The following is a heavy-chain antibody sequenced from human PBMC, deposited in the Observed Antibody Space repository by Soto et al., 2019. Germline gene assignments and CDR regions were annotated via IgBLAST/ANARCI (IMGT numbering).Heavy chain of an antibody. D-gene: IGHD2-15*01. CDR3: ARLVFHCLRGSCADYSFYCLDV. J-gene: IGHJ6*02. CDR2: IYFAGST. CDR1: GGSISSTDHY. Sequence: KTSETLSLTCTVSGGSISSTDHYWGWVRQPPGKGLEWLGSIYFAGSTFHNPALKSRATISVDTSRNQFSLRLTTVTASDTAGYYCARLVFHCLRGSCADYSFYCLDVWGQGTTVTVSS. V-gene: IGHV4-39*01.